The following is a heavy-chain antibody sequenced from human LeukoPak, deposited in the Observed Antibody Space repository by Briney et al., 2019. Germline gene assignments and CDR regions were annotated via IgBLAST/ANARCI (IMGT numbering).Heavy chain of an antibody. CDR3: ARARGVVIGENWVDP. V-gene: IGHV4-34*01. Sequence: SETLSLTCAVYGGSFSGYYWSWIRQPPGKGLEWIGEINHSGSTNYNPSLKSRVTISVDTSKNQFSLKLSSVTAADTAVYYWARARGVVIGENWVDPRGQGTLGTV. CDR1: GGSFSGYY. CDR2: INHSGST. J-gene: IGHJ5*02. D-gene: IGHD2-21*01.